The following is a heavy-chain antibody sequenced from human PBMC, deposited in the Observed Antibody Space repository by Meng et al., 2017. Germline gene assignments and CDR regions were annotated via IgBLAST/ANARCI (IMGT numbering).Heavy chain of an antibody. CDR1: GDSVTVGSHY. V-gene: IGHV4-61*01. J-gene: IGHJ4*02. D-gene: IGHD3-16*01. CDR3: ARTRGDHYFDY. Sequence: QLQLQESGPGLVRPSETLSLTCTVSGDSVTVGSHYWSWIRQPPGKGLEWIGYIDYGGSTSYNPSLRSRVTISVDTSNNQFSLKLSSVTAADTAVFYCARTRGDHYFDYWGQGTLVTVSS. CDR2: IDYGGST.